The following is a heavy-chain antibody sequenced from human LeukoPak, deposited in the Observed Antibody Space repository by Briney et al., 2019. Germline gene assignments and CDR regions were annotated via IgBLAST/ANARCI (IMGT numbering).Heavy chain of an antibody. CDR3: ARESEIVLGCIVVVVAAPPDY. Sequence: PGGSLRLSCAASGFTFSSYAMHWVRQAPGKGLEWVAVISYDGSNKYYADSVKGRFTISRDNSKNTLYLQTNSLRAENTAVYYCARESEIVLGCIVVVVAAPPDYWGQGTLVTVSS. J-gene: IGHJ4*02. CDR2: ISYDGSNK. CDR1: GFTFSSYA. V-gene: IGHV3-30*04. D-gene: IGHD2-15*01.